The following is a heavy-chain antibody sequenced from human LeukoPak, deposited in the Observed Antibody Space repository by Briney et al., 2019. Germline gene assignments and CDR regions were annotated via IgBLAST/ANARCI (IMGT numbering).Heavy chain of an antibody. D-gene: IGHD2-15*01. J-gene: IGHJ5*02. CDR1: GLTFSGSA. Sequence: PGGPLRLPCGAPGLTFSGSAMHTVRQASGKALERVGRIRSKANSYAAAYAASVEGRFTISRDDSKNTAYLQRNSLKTEDTAVYYCTRLVGYCSGGSCYPWFWIDPWGQGTLVTVSS. V-gene: IGHV3-73*01. CDR2: IRSKANSYAA. CDR3: TRLVGYCSGGSCYPWFWIDP.